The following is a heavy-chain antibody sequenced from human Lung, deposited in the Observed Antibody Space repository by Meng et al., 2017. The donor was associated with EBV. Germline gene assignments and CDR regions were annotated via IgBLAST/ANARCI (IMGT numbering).Heavy chain of an antibody. V-gene: IGHV3-74*01. Sequence: EGQLVESGVGLIRPGGSLRLSCAASGFTFMNYWMHWVRQSPGKGLVWVSRIKSDGTSTDYADFVEGRFTMSRDNAKDMVYLQMNSLRVEDTAMYYCVRQGSGADWGQGTLVTVSS. CDR3: VRQGSGAD. CDR1: GFTFMNYW. CDR2: IKSDGTST. D-gene: IGHD3-10*01. J-gene: IGHJ4*02.